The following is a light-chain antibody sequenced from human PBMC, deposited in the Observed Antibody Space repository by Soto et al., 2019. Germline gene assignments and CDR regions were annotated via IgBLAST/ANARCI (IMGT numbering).Light chain of an antibody. CDR3: QQYGSLPWT. Sequence: EIVLTQSPGTLSLSPGEKATLSCRASQSVSSNYLAWYQQKPGQAPRPLIYGASSRAIGIPDRFSGSGSGTVFTLTISRLEPEDFAVYYCQQYGSLPWTFGQGTKVDIK. CDR1: QSVSSNY. V-gene: IGKV3-20*01. J-gene: IGKJ1*01. CDR2: GAS.